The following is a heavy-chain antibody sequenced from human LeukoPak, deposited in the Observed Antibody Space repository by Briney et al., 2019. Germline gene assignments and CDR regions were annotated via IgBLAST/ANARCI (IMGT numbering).Heavy chain of an antibody. V-gene: IGHV3-33*06. CDR2: IWFDARDR. CDR3: AKEGITGADS. J-gene: IGHJ4*02. Sequence: PGTSLRLSCAASGFTFGDYGMIWVRQAPGKGLEWVALIWFDARDRAYADSVKGRFTISRDNSKNTLFLHINNLTADDTALYYCAKEGITGADSWGQGTLVSVSS. CDR1: GFTFGDYG.